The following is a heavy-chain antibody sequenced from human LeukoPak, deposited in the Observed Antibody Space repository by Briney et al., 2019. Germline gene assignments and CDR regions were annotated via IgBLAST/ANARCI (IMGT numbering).Heavy chain of an antibody. CDR2: IYHSGST. CDR3: ARSSGYMSY. Sequence: SETLSLTCTVSHYSISSNYYWGWIRQPPGKGLEWIGSIYHSGSTYYNPSLKSRVTVSVDTSKNQFSLKLTSVTAADTAVYYCARSSGYMSYWGQGTLVTVSS. V-gene: IGHV4-38-2*02. J-gene: IGHJ4*02. CDR1: HYSISSNYY. D-gene: IGHD3-22*01.